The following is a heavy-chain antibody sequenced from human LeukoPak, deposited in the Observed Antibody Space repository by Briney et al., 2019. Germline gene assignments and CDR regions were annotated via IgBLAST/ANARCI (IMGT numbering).Heavy chain of an antibody. J-gene: IGHJ3*02. D-gene: IGHD6-13*01. CDR2: ISNDGNNK. Sequence: PGGSLRLSCAASGFTFSRYTMHWVRQAPGKGLEWVAIISNDGNNKDYADSVKGRFTISRDNSKNTLYLQMNSLRAEDTAVYYCARDEGSSWQIYDAFDIWGQGTMVTVSS. CDR3: ARDEGSSWQIYDAFDI. CDR1: GFTFSRYT. V-gene: IGHV3-30*04.